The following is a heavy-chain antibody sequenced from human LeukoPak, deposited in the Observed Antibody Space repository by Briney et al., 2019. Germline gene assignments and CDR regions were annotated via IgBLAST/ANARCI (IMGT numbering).Heavy chain of an antibody. V-gene: IGHV4-61*01. D-gene: IGHD2-21*02. CDR2: IYYSGST. J-gene: IGHJ3*02. CDR3: AREPYCGGDCYHDDAFDI. Sequence: PSETLSLTCTVSGGSVSSGSYYWSWIRQPPGKGLEWIGYIYYSGSTNYNPSLKSRVTISVDTSKNQFSLKLSSVTAADTAVYYCAREPYCGGDCYHDDAFDIWGQGTMVTVSS. CDR1: GGSVSSGSYY.